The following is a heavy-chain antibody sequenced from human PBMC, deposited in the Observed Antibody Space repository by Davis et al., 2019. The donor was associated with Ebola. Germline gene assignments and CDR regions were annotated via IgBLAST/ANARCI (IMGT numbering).Heavy chain of an antibody. Sequence: GESLKISCAASGFTFSSYGMHWVRQATGKGLEWVAVIWYDGSNKYYADSVKGRFTISRDNSKNTLYLQMNSLRAEDTAVYYCAKDGDIVVVPAAMGYYFDYWGQGTLVTVSS. CDR3: AKDGDIVVVPAAMGYYFDY. CDR2: IWYDGSNK. CDR1: GFTFSSYG. V-gene: IGHV3-30*02. J-gene: IGHJ4*02. D-gene: IGHD2-2*01.